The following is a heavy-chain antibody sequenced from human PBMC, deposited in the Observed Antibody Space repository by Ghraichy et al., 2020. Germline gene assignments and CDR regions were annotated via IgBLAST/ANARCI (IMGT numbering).Heavy chain of an antibody. Sequence: ETLSLTCTVSGGSISSSSYYWGWIRQPPGKGLEWIGSIYYSGSTYYNPSLKSRVTISVDTSKNQFSLKLSSVTAADTAVYYCAREASDYYDSSGYPAVFDYWGQGTLVTVSS. J-gene: IGHJ4*02. CDR1: GGSISSSSYY. CDR2: IYYSGST. D-gene: IGHD3-22*01. V-gene: IGHV4-39*07. CDR3: AREASDYYDSSGYPAVFDY.